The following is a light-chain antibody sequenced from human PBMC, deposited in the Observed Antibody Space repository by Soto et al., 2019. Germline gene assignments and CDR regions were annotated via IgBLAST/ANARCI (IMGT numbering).Light chain of an antibody. CDR1: QSISSW. CDR2: DAS. V-gene: IGKV1-5*01. Sequence: DIQMTQSPSSLSASVGYRVTITCRASQSISSWLAWYQQKPGKAPKLLIYDASSLESGVPSRFSGSGSGTECTLTITRLQPDDFATYYCQQYNSYPWTFGQGTKVDIK. CDR3: QQYNSYPWT. J-gene: IGKJ1*01.